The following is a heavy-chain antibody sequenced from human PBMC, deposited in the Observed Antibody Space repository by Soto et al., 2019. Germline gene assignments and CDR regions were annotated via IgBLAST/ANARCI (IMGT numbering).Heavy chain of an antibody. J-gene: IGHJ4*02. V-gene: IGHV1-18*01. CDR3: ATQAGGYSSSLXGSRFDY. CDR1: CYTFTSYC. D-gene: IGHD6-6*01. CDR2: ISAYNGNT. Sequence: ASVKVSCKASCYTFTSYCISWVRQAPGQGLEWMGWISAYNGNTNYAQKLQGRVTMTTDTSTSTAYMELRSLRSDDTAVYYCATQAGGYSSSLXGSRFDYWSQRTLVTVSS.